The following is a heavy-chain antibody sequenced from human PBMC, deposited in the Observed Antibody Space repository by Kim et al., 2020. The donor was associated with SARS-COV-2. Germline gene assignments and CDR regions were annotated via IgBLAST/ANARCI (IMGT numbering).Heavy chain of an antibody. V-gene: IGHV4-34*01. J-gene: IGHJ5*02. Sequence: PSLKSRVTISVDTPKNQFSLKLSSVTAADTAVYYRARAVYSSSWYSRFDPWGQGTLVTVSS. D-gene: IGHD6-13*01. CDR3: ARAVYSSSWYSRFDP.